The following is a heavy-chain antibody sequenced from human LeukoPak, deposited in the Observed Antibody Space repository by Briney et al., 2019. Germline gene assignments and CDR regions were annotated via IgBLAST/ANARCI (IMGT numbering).Heavy chain of an antibody. CDR1: GFTFSSYW. V-gene: IGHV3-74*01. CDR3: VRGSLASGVVVYYYYYLDV. CDR2: INTDGSST. J-gene: IGHJ6*03. Sequence: GGSLRLSCAASGFTFSSYWMHWVRQAPGKGLVWVSRINTDGSSTSYADSGKGRFTISRDNAKNSLYLQMNSLRAEDTAVYYCVRGSLASGVVVYYYYYLDVWGKGTTVTVSS. D-gene: IGHD3-3*01.